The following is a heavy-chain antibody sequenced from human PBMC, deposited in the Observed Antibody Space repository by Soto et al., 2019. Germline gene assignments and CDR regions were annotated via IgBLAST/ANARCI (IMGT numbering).Heavy chain of an antibody. V-gene: IGHV3-72*01. CDR2: TRNKANSHTT. CDR1: VFTFIDHY. Sequence: GWSLRLSCASSVFTFIDHYMDWVRQAPGKGLEWVGRTRNKANSHTTEYAASVKGRFTISRDDSKNSLYLQMNSLKVEDTAVYYCARATTVTDYWGQGALVTVSS. D-gene: IGHD4-17*01. CDR3: ARATTVTDY. J-gene: IGHJ4*02.